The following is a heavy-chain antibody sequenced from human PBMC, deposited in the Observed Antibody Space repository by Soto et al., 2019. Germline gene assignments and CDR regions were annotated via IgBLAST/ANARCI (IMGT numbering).Heavy chain of an antibody. CDR3: ARHPGYYDILTGYTTYYFDY. Sequence: SETLSLTCTVSGGSIGTYYWSWIRQPPGKGLEWIGYIYYRGNTDYNPSLKRRVTISLDTPKNQFSLKLSSVTAADTAMYYCARHPGYYDILTGYTTYYFDYWGQGILVTVSS. V-gene: IGHV4-59*08. CDR1: GGSIGTYY. D-gene: IGHD3-9*01. CDR2: IYYRGNT. J-gene: IGHJ4*02.